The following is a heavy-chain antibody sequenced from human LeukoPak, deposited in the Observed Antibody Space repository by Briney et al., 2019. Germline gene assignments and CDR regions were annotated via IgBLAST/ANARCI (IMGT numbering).Heavy chain of an antibody. V-gene: IGHV4-34*01. D-gene: IGHD4-17*01. CDR3: ARGYGDVRFDY. Sequence: ETLSLTCAVYGGSFSGYYWSWIRQPPGKGLEWIGEINHSGSTNYNPSLKSRVTISVDTSKNQFSLKLSSVTAADTAVYYCARGYGDVRFDYWGQGTLVTVSS. CDR2: INHSGST. CDR1: GGSFSGYY. J-gene: IGHJ4*02.